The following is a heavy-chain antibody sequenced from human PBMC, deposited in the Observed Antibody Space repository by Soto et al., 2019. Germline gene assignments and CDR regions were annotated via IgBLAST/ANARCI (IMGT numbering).Heavy chain of an antibody. CDR1: GDSVSSSSGA. V-gene: IGHV6-1*01. CDR2: TYYRSQFYH. J-gene: IGHJ4*02. Sequence: QVQLQQSGPGLVKPSETLSLTCVVSGDSVSSSSGAWIWIRQSPSRGLEWLGRTYYRSQFYHDYAISVRGRIRITPDTTRNQFPLQLNSVTPEDTAVYYCASNAWNFVSYPDFWGQGILVTVSS. CDR3: ASNAWNFVSYPDF. D-gene: IGHD1-7*01.